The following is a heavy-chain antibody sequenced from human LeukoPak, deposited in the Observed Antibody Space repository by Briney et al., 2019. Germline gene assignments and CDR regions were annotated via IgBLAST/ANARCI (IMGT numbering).Heavy chain of an antibody. CDR2: ISAYNGNT. CDR1: GYTFTSYG. Sequence: GASVKVSCKASGYTFTSYGISWVRQAPGQGLEWMGWISAYNGNTNYAQKLQGRVTMTTDTSTSTAYMELRSLRSDDTAVYYCAREGPYYGDYAVGYMDVWGQGTMVTVSS. J-gene: IGHJ3*01. D-gene: IGHD4-17*01. CDR3: AREGPYYGDYAVGYMDV. V-gene: IGHV1-18*01.